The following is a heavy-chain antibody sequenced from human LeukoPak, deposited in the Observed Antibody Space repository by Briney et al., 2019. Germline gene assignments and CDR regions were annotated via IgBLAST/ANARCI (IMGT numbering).Heavy chain of an antibody. D-gene: IGHD3-10*01. J-gene: IGHJ5*02. Sequence: YYXGXIRXXXGKGLEWIGSIYDSGSTYYNPSLKSRVTISVDTSKNQFSLKLNSVTAADTAVYYCARHYGPWGQGTLVTVSS. CDR3: ARHYGP. CDR1: YY. CDR2: IYDSGST. V-gene: IGHV4-39*01.